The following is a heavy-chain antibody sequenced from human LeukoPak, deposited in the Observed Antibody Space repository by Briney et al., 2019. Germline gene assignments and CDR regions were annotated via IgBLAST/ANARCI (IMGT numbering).Heavy chain of an antibody. Sequence: ASVKVSCKASGYTFTSYYMHWVRQAPGQGLEWMGIINPSGGSTSYAQKFQGRVTMPRGTSTSTVYMELSSLRSEVTAVYYCASYSGSYSAFDYWGQGTLVTVSS. D-gene: IGHD1-26*01. CDR1: GYTFTSYY. CDR3: ASYSGSYSAFDY. J-gene: IGHJ4*02. CDR2: INPSGGST. V-gene: IGHV1-46*01.